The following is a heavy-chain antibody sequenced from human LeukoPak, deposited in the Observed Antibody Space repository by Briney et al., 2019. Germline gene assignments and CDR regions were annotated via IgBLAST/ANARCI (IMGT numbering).Heavy chain of an antibody. CDR1: GGSISSYY. D-gene: IGHD2-15*01. V-gene: IGHV4-4*07. J-gene: IGHJ5*02. CDR2: IYTSGST. Sequence: PSETLSLTCTVSGGSISSYYWSWIRQPAGKGLEWIGRIYTSGSTNYNPSLKSRVTISVDTSKNEFSLKLTSVTAADTAVYYCARVASVVVAATAVTNWFDPWGQGTLVTVSS. CDR3: ARVASVVVAATAVTNWFDP.